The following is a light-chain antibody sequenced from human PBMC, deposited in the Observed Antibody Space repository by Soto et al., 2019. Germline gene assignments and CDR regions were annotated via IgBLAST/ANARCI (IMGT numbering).Light chain of an antibody. CDR1: SGHADYI. V-gene: IGLV4-60*02. CDR2: LDRGGNY. J-gene: IGLJ3*02. Sequence: QTVVTQSSSASASVGSSVTFTCTLSSGHADYIIAWHQQQPGKAPRFLMRLDRGGNYNRGSGVSDRFSGSSSGANRYLTISNLQFEDEGIYYCETWDSNSLVFGGGTKLTVL. CDR3: ETWDSNSLV.